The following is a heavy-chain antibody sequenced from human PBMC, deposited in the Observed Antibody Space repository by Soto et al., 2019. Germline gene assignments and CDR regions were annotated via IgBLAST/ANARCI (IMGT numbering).Heavy chain of an antibody. V-gene: IGHV4-34*01. CDR2: INHSGIT. Sequence: QVQLQQWGAGLLKPSETLSLTCAVYGGSFSGYYWTWIRQPPGKGLEWIGEINHSGITNYNPSLKSRFTISMDMSKNQFSLKLSSVTAADTAVYYCARGRGVAVVWGQGTLVTVSS. CDR3: ARGRGVAVV. CDR1: GGSFSGYY. D-gene: IGHD6-19*01. J-gene: IGHJ4*02.